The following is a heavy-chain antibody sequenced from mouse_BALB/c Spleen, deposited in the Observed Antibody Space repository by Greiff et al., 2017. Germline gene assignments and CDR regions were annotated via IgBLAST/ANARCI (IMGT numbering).Heavy chain of an antibody. CDR3: ARAASSTATGWYFDV. J-gene: IGHJ1*01. D-gene: IGHD1-2*01. V-gene: IGHV5-9-4*01. CDR1: GFTFSSYA. Sequence: EVHLVESGGGLVKPGGSLKLSCAASGFTFSSYAMSWVRQSPEKRLEWVAEISSGGSYTYYPDTVTGRFTISRDNAKNTLYLEMSSLRSEDTAMDYCARAASSTATGWYFDVWGAGTTVTVSS. CDR2: ISSGGSYT.